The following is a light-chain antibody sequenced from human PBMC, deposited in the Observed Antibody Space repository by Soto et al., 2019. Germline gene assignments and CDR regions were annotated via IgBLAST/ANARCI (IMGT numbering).Light chain of an antibody. V-gene: IGKV1-13*02. CDR2: DVS. CDR1: QGISSA. CDR3: QQFNTYPALT. Sequence: AIQLTQSPSSLSASVGDRVTITCRASQGISSALAWYQQKPGKSPNLLIYDVSSLESGVPSLFSGSGSGTDFTLTISSLQPEDFATYYCQQFNTYPALTFGGGTKVEIK. J-gene: IGKJ4*01.